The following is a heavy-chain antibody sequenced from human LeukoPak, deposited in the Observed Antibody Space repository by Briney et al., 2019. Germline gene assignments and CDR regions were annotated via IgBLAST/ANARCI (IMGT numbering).Heavy chain of an antibody. V-gene: IGHV4-34*01. J-gene: IGHJ4*02. CDR1: GGSFSGYY. CDR3: ASYVFRGTAAAGPTKYYFDY. CDR2: INHSGST. Sequence: SETLSLTCAVYGGSFSGYYWSWIRQPPGKGLEWIGEINHSGSTNYNPSLKSRVTISVDTSKNQFSLKLSSVTAAGTAVYYCASYVFRGTAAAGPTKYYFDYWGQGTLVTVSS. D-gene: IGHD6-13*01.